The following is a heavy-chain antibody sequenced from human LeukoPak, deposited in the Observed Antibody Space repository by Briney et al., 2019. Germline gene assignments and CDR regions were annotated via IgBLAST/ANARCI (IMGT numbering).Heavy chain of an antibody. CDR1: GFTFSGYN. Sequence: GGSLRLSCAASGFTFSGYNIHWVRQAPGKGLEWVAFIQYDGTNKYYADSLKGRFTISRDNSKNTLYLQMNSLRAEDTAVYYCAKDLYSYDGSAYYFPSLGQGTLVTVSS. D-gene: IGHD3-22*01. CDR3: AKDLYSYDGSAYYFPS. V-gene: IGHV3-30*02. J-gene: IGHJ5*02. CDR2: IQYDGTNK.